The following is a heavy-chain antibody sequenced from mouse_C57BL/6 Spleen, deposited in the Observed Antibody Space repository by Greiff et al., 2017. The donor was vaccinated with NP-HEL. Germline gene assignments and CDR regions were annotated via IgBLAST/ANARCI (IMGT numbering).Heavy chain of an antibody. Sequence: QVQLQQPGAELVKPGASVKLSCKASGYTFTSYWMQWVKQRPGQGLEWIGEIDPSDSYTNYNQKFKGKATLTVDTSSSPAYMQLSSLTSEDAAVYYCARSEGSSYTPYWGQGTLVTVSA. CDR1: GYTFTSYW. CDR3: ARSEGSSYTPY. CDR2: IDPSDSYT. J-gene: IGHJ3*01. V-gene: IGHV1-50*01. D-gene: IGHD1-1*01.